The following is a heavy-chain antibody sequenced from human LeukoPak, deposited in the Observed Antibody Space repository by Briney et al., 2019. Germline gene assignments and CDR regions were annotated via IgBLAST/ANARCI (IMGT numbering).Heavy chain of an antibody. V-gene: IGHV4-34*01. J-gene: IGHJ6*03. CDR2: INHSGST. D-gene: IGHD3-3*01. CDR1: GGSFSGYY. CDR3: ARGHYDFWSGYFYYYYYMDV. Sequence: SETLSLTCAVYGGSFSGYYWSWIRQPPGKGLEWIGEINHSGSTNYNPSLKSRVTISVDTSKNQFSLKLSSVTAADTAVYYCARGHYDFWSGYFYYYYYMDVWGKGTTVTVSS.